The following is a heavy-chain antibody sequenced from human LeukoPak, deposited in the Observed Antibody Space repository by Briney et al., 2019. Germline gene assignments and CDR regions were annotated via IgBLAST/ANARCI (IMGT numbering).Heavy chain of an antibody. D-gene: IGHD4-17*01. CDR3: ASPYGDYNGAFDI. J-gene: IGHJ3*02. CDR1: GGSFSGYY. Sequence: SETLSLTCAVYGGSFSGYYWSWIRQPPGKGLEWIGEINHSGSTNYNPSLKSRVTISVNTSKNQFSLKLSSVTAADTAVYYCASPYGDYNGAFDIWGQGTMVTVSS. CDR2: INHSGST. V-gene: IGHV4-34*01.